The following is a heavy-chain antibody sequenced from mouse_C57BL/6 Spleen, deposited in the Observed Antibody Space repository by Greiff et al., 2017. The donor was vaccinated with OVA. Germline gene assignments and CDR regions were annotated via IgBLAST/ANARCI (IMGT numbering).Heavy chain of an antibody. CDR3: AREGTYFWFAY. J-gene: IGHJ3*01. Sequence: VQLQQSGPELVKPGASVKISCKASGYSFTDYNMNWVKQSNGKSLEWIGVINPNNGGTIYNQKFKGKATLTVDKSSSTAYMELRSLTSEDTAVYYCAREGTYFWFAYWGQGTLVTVSA. V-gene: IGHV1-18*01. D-gene: IGHD2-10*01. CDR1: GYSFTDYN. CDR2: INPNNGGT.